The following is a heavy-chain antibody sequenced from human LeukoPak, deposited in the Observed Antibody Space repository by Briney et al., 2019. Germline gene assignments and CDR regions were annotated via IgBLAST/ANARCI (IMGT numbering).Heavy chain of an antibody. V-gene: IGHV1-2*02. D-gene: IGHD4-11*01. J-gene: IGHJ3*02. CDR2: INPNSGGT. CDR3: ARGTVTTRAFDI. CDR1: GYTFTGYY. Sequence: ASVKVSCKASGYTFTGYYMHWVRQAPGRGLEWMGWINPNSGGTNYAQKFQGRVTLTADESTSTAYMELSSLRSEDTAVYYCARGTVTTRAFDIWGQGTMVTVSS.